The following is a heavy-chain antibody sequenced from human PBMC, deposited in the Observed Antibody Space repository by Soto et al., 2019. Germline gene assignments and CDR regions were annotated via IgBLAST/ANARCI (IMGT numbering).Heavy chain of an antibody. CDR2: INPNSGGT. CDR3: ARGVVPAALDAFDI. Sequence: ASVKVSCKASGYTFTGYYMHWVRQAPGQGLEWMGWINPNSGGTNYAQKLQGRVNMTTDTSTSTAYMELRSLRSDDTAVYYCARGVVPAALDAFDIWGQGTMVTVSS. J-gene: IGHJ3*02. CDR1: GYTFTGYY. D-gene: IGHD2-2*01. V-gene: IGHV1-2*02.